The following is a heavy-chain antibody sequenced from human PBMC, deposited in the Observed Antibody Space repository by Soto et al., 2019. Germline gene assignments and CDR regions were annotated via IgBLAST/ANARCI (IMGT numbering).Heavy chain of an antibody. CDR2: IQQDGREK. Sequence: PGGSLRLSCVASEFTFSSYWMSWVRQAPGKGLEWVANIQQDGREKNYVDFVKGRFTISRDNAKNSLYLQMDSLGVDDTAVYYCARDRRQRSFRGYYYYYRLDVWGQGTTVIVSS. CDR3: ARDRRQRSFRGYYYYYRLDV. CDR1: EFTFSSYW. D-gene: IGHD6-13*01. J-gene: IGHJ6*02. V-gene: IGHV3-7*05.